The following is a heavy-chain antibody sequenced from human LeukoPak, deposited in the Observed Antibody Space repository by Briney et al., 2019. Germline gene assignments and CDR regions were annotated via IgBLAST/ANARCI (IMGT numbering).Heavy chain of an antibody. D-gene: IGHD3-22*01. CDR1: GYTFTGYY. Sequence: GASVKVSCKASGYTFTGYYMHWVRQAPGQGLEWXXXXXXNSGGTNYAQKFQGRVTMTRDTSISTAYMELSRLRSDDTAVYYCARVRYYYDSSGYYPYFDYWGQGTLVTVSS. J-gene: IGHJ4*02. CDR3: ARVRYYYDSSGYYPYFDY. CDR2: XXXNSGGT. V-gene: IGHV1-2*02.